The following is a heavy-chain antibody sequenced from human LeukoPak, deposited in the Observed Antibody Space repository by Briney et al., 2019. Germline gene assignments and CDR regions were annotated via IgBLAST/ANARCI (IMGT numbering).Heavy chain of an antibody. D-gene: IGHD2-15*01. V-gene: IGHV1-18*01. CDR1: GYTFTSYG. Sequence: ASVKVSCKASGYTFTSYGISWVRQAPGQGLEWMGWNSAYNGNTNYAQKLQGRVTMTTDTSTSTAYMELRSLRSDDTAVYYCARDRVGVVVVAATLNYWGQGTLVTVSS. CDR2: NSAYNGNT. CDR3: ARDRVGVVVVAATLNY. J-gene: IGHJ4*02.